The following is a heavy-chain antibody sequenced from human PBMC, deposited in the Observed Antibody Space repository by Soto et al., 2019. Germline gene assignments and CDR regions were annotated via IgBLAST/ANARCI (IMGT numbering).Heavy chain of an antibody. Sequence: SVKVSCKASGYTFTSYAMHWVRQAPGQRLEWMGWINAGNGNTKYSQKFQGRVTITRDTSASTAYMELSSLRSEDTAVYYCARGYYYDSSGYYKRLNFDYWGQGTLVTVSS. CDR3: ARGYYYDSSGYYKRLNFDY. CDR2: INAGNGNT. J-gene: IGHJ4*02. V-gene: IGHV1-3*01. D-gene: IGHD3-22*01. CDR1: GYTFTSYA.